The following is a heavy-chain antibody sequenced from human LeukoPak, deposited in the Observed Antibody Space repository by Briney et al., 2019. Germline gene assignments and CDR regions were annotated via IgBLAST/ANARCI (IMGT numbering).Heavy chain of an antibody. Sequence: GGSLRLSCAASGFTFNTYAMTWVRQAPGKGLEWVSAISGSGVRTDYIDSVKGRFTISRDNSKNTVYLQMNSLRAEDTAVYYCAKDKAAAPTPYYFDYWGQGSLVTVSS. J-gene: IGHJ4*02. CDR1: GFTFNTYA. V-gene: IGHV3-23*01. CDR3: AKDKAAAPTPYYFDY. D-gene: IGHD6-13*01. CDR2: ISGSGVRT.